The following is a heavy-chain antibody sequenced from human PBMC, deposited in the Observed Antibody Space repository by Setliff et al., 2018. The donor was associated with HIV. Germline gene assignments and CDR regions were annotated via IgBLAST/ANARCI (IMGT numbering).Heavy chain of an antibody. J-gene: IGHJ4*02. CDR1: GGSITSGGYY. D-gene: IGHD6-13*01. V-gene: IGHV4-39*07. Sequence: SETLSLTCTVSGGSITSGGYYWGWIRQPPGKGLEWIGEINHSGSTNYSPSLKSRVTISVDTSKNQFSLKLSSVTAADTAVYYCARGRGSSSSWPIDYWGQGTLVTVSS. CDR2: INHSGST. CDR3: ARGRGSSSSWPIDY.